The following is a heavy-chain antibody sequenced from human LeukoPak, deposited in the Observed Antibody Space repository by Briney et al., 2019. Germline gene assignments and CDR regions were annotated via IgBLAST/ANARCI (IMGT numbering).Heavy chain of an antibody. CDR2: IRYEGSNK. CDR1: GFTFSSYG. V-gene: IGHV3-30*02. Sequence: GGSLRLSWAAAGFTFSSYGMHWVRQAPGKGLEWVAFIRYEGSNKYYADSVKGRFTISRDNSKNTLYLQMNSLRAEDTAVYYCAKDPEGYYYDSSGYYARGYFDYWGQGTLVTVSS. CDR3: AKDPEGYYYDSSGYYARGYFDY. J-gene: IGHJ4*02. D-gene: IGHD3-22*01.